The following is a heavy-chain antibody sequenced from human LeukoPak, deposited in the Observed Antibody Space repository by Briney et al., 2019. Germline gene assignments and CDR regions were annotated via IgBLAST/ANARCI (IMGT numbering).Heavy chain of an antibody. V-gene: IGHV3-53*01. Sequence: GGSLRLSCAASGFTVSSNYMSWVRQAPGKGLEWVSVIYSGGTTYYADSVKGRFTISRDISKNTVYLQMNSLRAEDTAVYYCARPTTYGSYFGYWGQGALVTVSS. CDR1: GFTVSSNY. CDR2: IYSGGTT. D-gene: IGHD1-7*01. CDR3: ARPTTYGSYFGY. J-gene: IGHJ4*02.